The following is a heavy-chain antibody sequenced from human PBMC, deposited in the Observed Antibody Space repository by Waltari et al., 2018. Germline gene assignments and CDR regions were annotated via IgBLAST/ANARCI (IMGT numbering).Heavy chain of an antibody. J-gene: IGHJ4*02. CDR1: GFTFDDYA. CDR3: AKDGRDFWSGLGYYFDY. CDR2: ISWNSGSI. V-gene: IGHV3-9*03. Sequence: EVQLVESGGGLVQPGRSLRISCAASGFTFDDYAMHWVRQGPGKGLEWVSGISWNSGSIGYADSVKGRFTISRDNAKNSLYLQMNSLRAEDMALYYCAKDGRDFWSGLGYYFDYWGQGTLVTVSS. D-gene: IGHD3-3*01.